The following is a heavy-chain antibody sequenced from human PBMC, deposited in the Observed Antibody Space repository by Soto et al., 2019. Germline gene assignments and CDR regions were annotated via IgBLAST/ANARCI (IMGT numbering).Heavy chain of an antibody. D-gene: IGHD3-16*01. Sequence: SETLSLTCTVSGASMSNYYGSWIRQPPGRGLEHIGYVYYTGDTNYNPSLKSRVTISVDTSNNQFSLKLTSVTTADTAIYYCARSGHTFGGVVWGRGILVTVSS. CDR2: VYYTGDT. V-gene: IGHV4-59*01. CDR3: ARSGHTFGGVV. CDR1: GASMSNYY. J-gene: IGHJ4*02.